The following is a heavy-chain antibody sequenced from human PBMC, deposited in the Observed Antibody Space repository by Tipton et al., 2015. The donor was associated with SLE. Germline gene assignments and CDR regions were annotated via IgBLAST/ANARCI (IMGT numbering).Heavy chain of an antibody. CDR2: IYYSGST. CDR3: ARGELMGLFDY. D-gene: IGHD1-26*01. J-gene: IGHJ4*02. V-gene: IGHV4-39*07. Sequence: LRLSCTVSGGSISSSSYYWGWIRQPPGKGLEWIGSIYYSGSTNYNPSLKGRVTISVDTSKNQFSLKLSSVTAADTAVYYCARGELMGLFDYWGQGTLVTVSS. CDR1: GGSISSSSYY.